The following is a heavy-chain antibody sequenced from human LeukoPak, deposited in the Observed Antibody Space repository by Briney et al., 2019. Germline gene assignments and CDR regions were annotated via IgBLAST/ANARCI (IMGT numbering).Heavy chain of an antibody. J-gene: IGHJ5*02. CDR3: AKDSFLRGTPWS. CDR1: GFTFSSYA. Sequence: GESLKISCAASGFTFSSYAMSWVRQAPGKGLEWVSAISGSGGSTYYADSVKGRFTISRDNSKNTLYLQMNSLRAEDTAVYYCAKDSFLRGTPWSWGQGTLVTVSS. CDR2: ISGSGGST. D-gene: IGHD3-10*01. V-gene: IGHV3-23*01.